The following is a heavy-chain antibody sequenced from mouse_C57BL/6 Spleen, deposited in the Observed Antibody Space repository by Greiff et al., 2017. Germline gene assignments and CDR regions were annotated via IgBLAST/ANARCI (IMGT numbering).Heavy chain of an antibody. V-gene: IGHV1-64*01. CDR3: ARVYYDYDQGFAY. CDR2: IHPNSGST. J-gene: IGHJ3*01. CDR1: GYTFTSYW. Sequence: VQLQQPGAELVKPGASVKLSCKASGYTFTSYWMHWVKQRPGQGLEWIGMIHPNSGSTNYNEKFKSKATLTVDKSSSTAYMQLSSLTSEDSAVYYCARVYYDYDQGFAYWGQGTLVTVSA. D-gene: IGHD2-4*01.